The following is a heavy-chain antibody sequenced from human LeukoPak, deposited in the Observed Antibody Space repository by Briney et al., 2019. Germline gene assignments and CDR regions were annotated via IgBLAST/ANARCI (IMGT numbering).Heavy chain of an antibody. CDR3: ARTYGSGSQSWFDP. CDR2: IYYSGST. J-gene: IGHJ5*02. Sequence: SETLSLTCTVSGGSISSYYWSWIRQPPGKGLEWIGYIYYSGSTNYNPSLKSRVTISVDTSKNQFSLKLSSVTAADTAVYYCARTYGSGSQSWFDPWGQGTLVTVSS. CDR1: GGSISSYY. D-gene: IGHD3-10*01. V-gene: IGHV4-59*01.